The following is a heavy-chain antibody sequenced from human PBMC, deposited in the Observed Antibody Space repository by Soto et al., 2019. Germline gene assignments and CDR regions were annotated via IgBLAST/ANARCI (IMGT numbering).Heavy chain of an antibody. Sequence: ASVKAFGKASGYTFTSYGIHWVRQAPGQRLEWMGWINAANGDTKYSPKFQGRVTITRDTSASTAYMELSSLRSEDTAVYYCVRRHVSATGIDWFDPWGQGTLVTVSS. CDR3: VRRHVSATGIDWFDP. CDR2: INAANGDT. D-gene: IGHD6-13*01. J-gene: IGHJ5*02. V-gene: IGHV1-3*01. CDR1: GYTFTSYG.